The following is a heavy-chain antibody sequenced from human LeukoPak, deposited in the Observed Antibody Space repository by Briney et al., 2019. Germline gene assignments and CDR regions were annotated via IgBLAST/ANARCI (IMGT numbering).Heavy chain of an antibody. Sequence: GGSLRLSCAVSGITFSNHGMNWVRQAPGKGLEWVSGVSTSGDVKWYADSVKGRFIISRDNSKNTLYLQMNSLRAEDTAVYYCAQDGASIRFDNWGQGTLVTVSS. D-gene: IGHD3-16*01. J-gene: IGHJ4*02. CDR2: VSTSGDVK. V-gene: IGHV3-23*01. CDR3: AQDGASIRFDN. CDR1: GITFSNHG.